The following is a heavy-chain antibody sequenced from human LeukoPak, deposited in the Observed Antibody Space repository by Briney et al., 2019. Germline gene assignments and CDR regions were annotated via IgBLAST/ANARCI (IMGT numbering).Heavy chain of an antibody. V-gene: IGHV3-11*01. J-gene: IGHJ4*02. CDR2: ISSSGSTI. Sequence: GGSLRLSCGASGFTFSDYYMSWIRQAPGKGLEWVSYISSSGSTIYYADSVKGRFTISRDNAKNSLYLQMNSLRAEDTAVYYCAKDRTLYSYGTYYWGQGTLVTVSS. CDR3: AKDRTLYSYGTYY. D-gene: IGHD5-18*01. CDR1: GFTFSDYY.